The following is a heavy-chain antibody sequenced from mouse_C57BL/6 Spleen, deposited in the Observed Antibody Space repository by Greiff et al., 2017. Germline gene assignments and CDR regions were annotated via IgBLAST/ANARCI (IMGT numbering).Heavy chain of an antibody. J-gene: IGHJ1*03. V-gene: IGHV1-18*01. D-gene: IGHD3-1*01. CDR3: ARGSGSYFDV. CDR2: INPNNGGT. Sequence: DVKLQESGPELVKPGASVKIPCKASGYTFTDYNMDWVKQSHGKSLEWIGDINPNNGGTIYNQKFKGKATLTVDKSSSTAYMELRSLTSEDTAVYYCARGSGSYFDVWGTGTTVTVSS. CDR1: GYTFTDYN.